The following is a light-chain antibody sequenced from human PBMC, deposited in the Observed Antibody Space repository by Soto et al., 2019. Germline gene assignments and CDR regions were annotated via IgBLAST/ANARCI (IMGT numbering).Light chain of an antibody. J-gene: IGKJ5*01. CDR1: QSVSSN. CDR3: QQYNNWPPPIT. V-gene: IGKV3-15*01. CDR2: GAS. Sequence: EIVMTQSPATLSVSPGERATLSCRASQSVSSNLAWYQQKPGQAPRLLIYGASTRATGIPARFSGSGSGTEFILTISSLHFEDFAVYYCQQYNNWPPPITSGQGTRLEIK.